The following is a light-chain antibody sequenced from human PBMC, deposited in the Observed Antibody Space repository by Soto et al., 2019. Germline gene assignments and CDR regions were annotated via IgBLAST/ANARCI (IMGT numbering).Light chain of an antibody. CDR3: QQYNNWPPF. CDR2: DAS. V-gene: IGKV3-15*01. CDR1: QSVSGK. Sequence: EIVMTQSPATLSVSPGERATLSCRASQSVSGKLAWYQQKPGQAPRLVIYDASTRATGVPARFSGSGSGTEFTLTISSLQSEDFAVYHCQQYNNWPPFFGQGTKLEIK. J-gene: IGKJ2*01.